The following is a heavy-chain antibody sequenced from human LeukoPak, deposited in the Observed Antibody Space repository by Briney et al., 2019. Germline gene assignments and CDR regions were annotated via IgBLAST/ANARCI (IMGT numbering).Heavy chain of an antibody. Sequence: SETLSLXCAVYGGSFSGYYWSWIRQPPGKGLEWIGETNHSGSTNYNPSLKSRVTISVDTSKNQFSLKLSSVTAADTAVYYCARGNGFDYWGQGTLVTVSS. CDR1: GGSFSGYY. V-gene: IGHV4-34*01. D-gene: IGHD2-8*01. CDR2: TNHSGST. J-gene: IGHJ4*02. CDR3: ARGNGFDY.